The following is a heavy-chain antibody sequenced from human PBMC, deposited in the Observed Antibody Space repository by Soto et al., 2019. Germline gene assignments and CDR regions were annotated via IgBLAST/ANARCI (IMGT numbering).Heavy chain of an antibody. CDR2: IIPIFGTA. CDR1: GGTFSSYA. V-gene: IGHV1-69*13. CDR3: ARLVMDTAMVYLNY. Sequence: SVKVSCKASGGTFSSYAISWVRQAPGQGLEWMGGIIPIFGTANYAQKFQGRVTITADESTSTAYMELSSLRSEDTAVYYCARLVMDTAMVYLNYWGQGTLVTVSS. D-gene: IGHD5-18*01. J-gene: IGHJ4*02.